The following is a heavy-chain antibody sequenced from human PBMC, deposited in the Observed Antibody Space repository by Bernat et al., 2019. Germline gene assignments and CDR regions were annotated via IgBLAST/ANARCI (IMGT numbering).Heavy chain of an antibody. CDR2: ISSSSSYT. J-gene: IGHJ6*03. CDR3: ARGLSAVEYGPLRYMDV. Sequence: QVQLVESGGGLVKPGGSLRLSCAASGFTFSDYYMSWIRQAPGKGLEWVSYISSSSSYTNYEDSVKGRFTISRDNPKNSLYLQMNSLRAEDTAVYYCARGLSAVEYGPLRYMDVWGQGTTVTVSS. CDR1: GFTFSDYY. V-gene: IGHV3-11*06. D-gene: IGHD3-10*01.